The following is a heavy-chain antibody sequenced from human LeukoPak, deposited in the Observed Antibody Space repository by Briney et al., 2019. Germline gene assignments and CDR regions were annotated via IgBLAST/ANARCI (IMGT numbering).Heavy chain of an antibody. CDR3: ARGIAAAGPFDP. D-gene: IGHD6-13*01. CDR1: GYTFTSYD. V-gene: IGHV1-8*01. CDR2: MNPNSGNT. Sequence: ASVKVSCKASGYTFTSYDINWVRQATGQGLEWMGWMNPNSGNTGYAQKFQGRVTVTRNTSISTAYMELSSLRSEDTAVYYCARGIAAAGPFDPWGQGTLVTVSS. J-gene: IGHJ5*02.